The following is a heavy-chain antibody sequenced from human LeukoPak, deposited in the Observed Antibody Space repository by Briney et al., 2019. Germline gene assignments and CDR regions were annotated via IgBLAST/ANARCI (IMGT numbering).Heavy chain of an antibody. CDR2: INPNSGGT. D-gene: IGHD5/OR15-5a*01. Sequence: GASVKVSCKASGYTFTSYGISWVRQAPGQGLEWMGWINPNSGGTNYAQKFQGRVTMTRDTSISTAYMELSRLRSDDTAVYYCARGDSVRDYYYMDVWGKGTTVTVSS. CDR1: GYTFTSYG. V-gene: IGHV1-2*02. J-gene: IGHJ6*03. CDR3: ARGDSVRDYYYMDV.